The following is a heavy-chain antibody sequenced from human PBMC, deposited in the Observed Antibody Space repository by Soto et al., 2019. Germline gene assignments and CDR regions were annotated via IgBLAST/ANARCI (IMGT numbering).Heavy chain of an antibody. CDR1: GGPFSTNP. D-gene: IGHD2-15*01. Sequence: SVKVSCKASGGPFSTNPISWVRQAPGQGLEWMEGTGSGPGPGNNAQRFQGRLTITADKITNTAYMELSSLSSEDTAVYYCARRDSGGFLRYFESWG. V-gene: IGHV1-69*10. CDR2: TGSGPGPG. CDR3: ARRDSGGFLRYFES. J-gene: IGHJ4*03.